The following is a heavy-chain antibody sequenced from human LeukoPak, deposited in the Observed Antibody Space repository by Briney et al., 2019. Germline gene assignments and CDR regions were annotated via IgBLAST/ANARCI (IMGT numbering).Heavy chain of an antibody. CDR3: ASLVTTGAYFYYYGLDV. CDR2: IYYSGSI. V-gene: IGHV4-39*01. D-gene: IGHD4-17*01. Sequence: SETLSLTCTVSGGSISNYYWGWIRQPPGKGLEWIGSIYYSGSIYYNPSLKSRVTISVDTSKNQFSLKLSSVTAPDTAVYYCASLVTTGAYFYYYGLDVWGPGTTVTVSS. CDR1: GGSISNYY. J-gene: IGHJ6*02.